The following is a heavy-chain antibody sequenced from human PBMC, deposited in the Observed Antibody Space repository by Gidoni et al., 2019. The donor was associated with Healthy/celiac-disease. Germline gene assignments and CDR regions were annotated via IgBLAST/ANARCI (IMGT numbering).Heavy chain of an antibody. V-gene: IGHV1-69*02. CDR1: GGTFSSYT. D-gene: IGHD6-19*01. CDR2: IIPILGIA. CDR3: AYSSGWPPRGAFDI. Sequence: QVQLVQSGAEVKKPGSSVKVSCKASGGTFSSYTISWVRQAPGQGLEWMGRIIPILGIANYAQKFQGRVTITADKSTSTAYMELSSLRSEDTAVYYCAYSSGWPPRGAFDIWGQGTMVTVSS. J-gene: IGHJ3*02.